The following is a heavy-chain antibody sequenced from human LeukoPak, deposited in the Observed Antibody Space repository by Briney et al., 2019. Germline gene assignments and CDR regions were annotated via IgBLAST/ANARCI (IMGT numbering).Heavy chain of an antibody. CDR3: ARDGGPQGY. J-gene: IGHJ4*02. V-gene: IGHV3-48*01. D-gene: IGHD3-16*01. CDR1: GFTFSSYS. Sequence: PGGSLRLSCAASGFTFSSYSMNWVRQAPGKGLEWVSYISSSSSTIYYADSVKGRFTISRDNAKNSLYLQMNSLRAEDTAVYYCARDGGPQGYWGQGTLVTVSS. CDR2: ISSSSSTI.